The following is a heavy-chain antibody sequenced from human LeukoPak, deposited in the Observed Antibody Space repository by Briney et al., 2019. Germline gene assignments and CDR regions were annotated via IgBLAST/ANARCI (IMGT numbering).Heavy chain of an antibody. CDR1: GFSFSNYA. J-gene: IGHJ4*02. CDR3: AKDDYGGNYGGF. Sequence: GGSLRLSCSASGFSFSNYAMSWVRQAPGKGLEWVSTISGSGGSTYYADSVKGRFTFSRDNSKNTLYLQMNSLRGEDTAVYYCAKDDYGGNYGGFWGQGTLVTVSS. V-gene: IGHV3-23*01. CDR2: ISGSGGST. D-gene: IGHD4-23*01.